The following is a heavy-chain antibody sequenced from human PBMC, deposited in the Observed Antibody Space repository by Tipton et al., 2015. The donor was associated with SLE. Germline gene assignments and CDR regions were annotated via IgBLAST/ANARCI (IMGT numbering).Heavy chain of an antibody. D-gene: IGHD2-2*01. V-gene: IGHV4-61*02. Sequence: LSLTCTVSGGSISSGSYYWSWIRQPAGKGLEWIGRIYTSGSTNYNPSLKSRVTISVDTSKNQFSLKLSSVTAADTAVYYCARGLIYCSSTSCYDGYFDYWGQGTLVTVSS. CDR3: ARGLIYCSSTSCYDGYFDY. CDR1: GGSISSGSYY. CDR2: IYTSGST. J-gene: IGHJ4*02.